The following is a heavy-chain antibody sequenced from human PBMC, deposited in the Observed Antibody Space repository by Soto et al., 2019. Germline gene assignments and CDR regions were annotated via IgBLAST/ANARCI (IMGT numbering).Heavy chain of an antibody. CDR3: ARPSRFDC. J-gene: IGHJ4*02. CDR2: INHSGST. Sequence: QVQLQQWGAGLLKPSETLSLTCAVYCGSFSSYYWSWIRQPPGKGLEWIGEINHSGSTNYNPSLESRVPMSVDTSENQFSLKLSSVTAADPAVYYCARPSRFDCWGQGTLVTVSS. V-gene: IGHV4-34*01. CDR1: CGSFSSYY. D-gene: IGHD6-6*01.